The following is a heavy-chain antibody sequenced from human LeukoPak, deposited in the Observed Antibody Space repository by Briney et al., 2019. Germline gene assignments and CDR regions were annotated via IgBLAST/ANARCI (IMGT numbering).Heavy chain of an antibody. D-gene: IGHD1-1*01. J-gene: IGHJ5*02. CDR1: GYSISSGYY. CDR2: IYHSGST. Sequence: PSETLSLTCAVSGYSISSGYYWGWIRQPPGKGLEWIGSIYHSGSTYYNPSLKSRVTISVDTSKDQFSLKLSSVTAADTAVYYCARHENDPDFDNWFDPWGQGTLVTVSS. V-gene: IGHV4-38-2*01. CDR3: ARHENDPDFDNWFDP.